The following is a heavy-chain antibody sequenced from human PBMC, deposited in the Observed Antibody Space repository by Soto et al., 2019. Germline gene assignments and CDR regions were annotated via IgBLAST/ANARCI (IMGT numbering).Heavy chain of an antibody. D-gene: IGHD1-26*01. CDR2: IYHSGST. J-gene: IGHJ4*02. V-gene: IGHV4-31*03. CDR3: ARTSSTYYAPDY. Sequence: QVQLQESGPRLVEASQTLSLTCTVSNGSITSGGYYWSWIRQPPGKRLEWIGNIYHSGSTFYSPSPQSRLTMSVDTSKNHFSQTLSSVTADDTVDYHCARTSSTYYAPDYWGQGTPVTVSS. CDR1: NGSITSGGYY.